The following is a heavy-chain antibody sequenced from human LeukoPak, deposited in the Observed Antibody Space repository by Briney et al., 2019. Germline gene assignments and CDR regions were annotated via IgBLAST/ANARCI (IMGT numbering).Heavy chain of an antibody. D-gene: IGHD6-13*01. CDR3: ARDLMGIAYRGAFYY. CDR1: GFTFSSYG. V-gene: IGHV3-30*03. CDR2: ISYDGSNK. J-gene: IGHJ4*02. Sequence: GGSLRLSCAASGFTFSSYGMHWVRQAPGKGLEWVAVISYDGSNKYYADSVKGRFAISRDNAKNSLYLQMNSLRAEDTAVYYCARDLMGIAYRGAFYYWGQGTLVTVSS.